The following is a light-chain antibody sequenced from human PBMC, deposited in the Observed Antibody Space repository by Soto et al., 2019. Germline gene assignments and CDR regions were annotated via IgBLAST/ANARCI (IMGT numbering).Light chain of an antibody. Sequence: QSALTQPASVSGSPGQSIAISCTGTSSDIGSYNHVSWYQKQPGKAPKLMIHEVSNRPSGVSDRFSGSKSGNTASLTISGLQADDEADYYCSSHTTYSTRVFGTGTKLTVL. CDR3: SSHTTYSTRV. J-gene: IGLJ1*01. CDR2: EVS. V-gene: IGLV2-14*01. CDR1: SSDIGSYNH.